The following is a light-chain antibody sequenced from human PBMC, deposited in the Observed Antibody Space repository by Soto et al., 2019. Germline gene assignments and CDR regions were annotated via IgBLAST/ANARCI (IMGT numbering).Light chain of an antibody. J-gene: IGLJ1*01. CDR3: SSYTITNTYV. CDR2: DVS. V-gene: IGLV2-18*02. Sequence: QSALTQPPSVSGSPRQSVTISCTGPSSDFGTYNGISWYQQPPGTAPKLMIYDVSNRPSGVPDRFSGSKSGNTASLTISGLQAEDEGDYYCSSYTITNTYVFGTGTKLTVL. CDR1: SSDFGTYNG.